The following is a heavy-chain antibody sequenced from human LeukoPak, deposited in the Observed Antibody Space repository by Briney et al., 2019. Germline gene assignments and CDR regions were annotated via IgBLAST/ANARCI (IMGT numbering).Heavy chain of an antibody. CDR3: ARRGTLFLERPRPEYYFDY. J-gene: IGHJ4*02. CDR1: GFTFSSYA. CDR2: ISGSGGST. Sequence: GGSLRLSCAASGFTFSSYAMSWVRQAPGKGLEWVSAISGSGGSTYYADSVKGRFTISRDNSKNTLYLQMNSLRAEDTAVYYCARRGTLFLERPRPEYYFDYWGQGTLVTVSS. V-gene: IGHV3-23*01. D-gene: IGHD3-3*01.